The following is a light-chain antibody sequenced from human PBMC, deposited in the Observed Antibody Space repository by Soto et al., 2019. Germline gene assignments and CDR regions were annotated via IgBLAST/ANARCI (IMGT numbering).Light chain of an antibody. CDR3: QHCSYLYT. Sequence: EIVLTQSPATLSLYRGERATLSCRASQSVSSYLAWYQQKPGQAPRLFIYDASNKASGIPARFSGSGSVSDFTRIISSLQLEVFAVYYCQHCSYLYTFGRGTKLEIK. CDR1: QSVSSY. CDR2: DAS. J-gene: IGKJ2*01. V-gene: IGKV3-11*01.